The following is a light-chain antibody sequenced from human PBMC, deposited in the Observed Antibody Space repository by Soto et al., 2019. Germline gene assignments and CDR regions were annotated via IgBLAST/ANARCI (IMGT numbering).Light chain of an antibody. J-gene: IGKJ2*01. CDR2: GAS. CDR1: QSVSSNS. CDR3: QHYGSSPPMYT. V-gene: IGKV3-20*01. Sequence: EIVLTQSPGTLSVSPGERATLSCRASQSVSSNSLVWYQQKPGQAPRLLIYGASIRATGIPDRFSGSGSGTDFTLTISRLEPEDFGVYYCQHYGSSPPMYTFGQGTKLDIK.